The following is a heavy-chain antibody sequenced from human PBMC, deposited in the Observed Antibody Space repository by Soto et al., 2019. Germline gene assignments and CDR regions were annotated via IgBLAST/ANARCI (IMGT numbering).Heavy chain of an antibody. D-gene: IGHD3-3*01. J-gene: IGHJ6*02. CDR3: ARYTYYDFWSGYNYYYYGMDV. CDR2: IYYSGST. CDR1: GGSISSYY. V-gene: IGHV4-59*01. Sequence: SETLSLTCTVSGGSISSYYWSWIRQPPGKGLERIGYIYYSGSTNYNPSLKSRVTISVDTSKNQFSLKLSSVTAADTAVYYCARYTYYDFWSGYNYYYYGMDVWGQGTTVTVSS.